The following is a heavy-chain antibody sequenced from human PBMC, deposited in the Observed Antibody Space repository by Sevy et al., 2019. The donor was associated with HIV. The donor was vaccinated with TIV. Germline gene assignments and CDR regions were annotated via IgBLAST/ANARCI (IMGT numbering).Heavy chain of an antibody. J-gene: IGHJ4*02. Sequence: GESLKISCTASGYIFAHYWIGWVRHMPGKGLEWVGMVSPGDSDTRYSPSFEGHVAISADKSTNTAYLQTSVLKASDTAIYYCATTLTTYPYFFQFWGQGTPVTVSS. CDR1: GYIFAHYW. CDR3: ATTLTTYPYFFQF. V-gene: IGHV5-51*01. D-gene: IGHD4-17*01. CDR2: VSPGDSDT.